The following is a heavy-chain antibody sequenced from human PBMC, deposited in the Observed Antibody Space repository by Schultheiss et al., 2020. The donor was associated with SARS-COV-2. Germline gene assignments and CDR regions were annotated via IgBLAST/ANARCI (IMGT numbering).Heavy chain of an antibody. CDR3: ARVGGYGDYEPGVDY. CDR1: GFTFSTYE. CDR2: ISFSSSYQ. J-gene: IGHJ4*02. V-gene: IGHV3-21*01. Sequence: GGSLRLSCAASGFTFSTYEMNWVRQAPGKGLEWVSSISFSSSYQTYADSVRGRFTISRDNSKNTLYLQMNSLRAEDTAVYYCARVGGYGDYEPGVDYWGQGTLVTVSS. D-gene: IGHD4-17*01.